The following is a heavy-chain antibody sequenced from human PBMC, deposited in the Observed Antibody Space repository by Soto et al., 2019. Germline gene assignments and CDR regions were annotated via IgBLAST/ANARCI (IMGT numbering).Heavy chain of an antibody. CDR2: SGFIRGPI. CDR3: VRDRDYAFDI. CDR1: GFSFNDYS. J-gene: IGHJ3*02. Sequence: PGGSLRLSCVASGFSFNDYSFNWVRQAPGKGLEWDSYSGFIRGPIWYEDSVKGRFTISRDNAKDSLYLQMNSLRADDSPLCYCVRDRDYAFDIWGQGTMVTVS. V-gene: IGHV3-48*01.